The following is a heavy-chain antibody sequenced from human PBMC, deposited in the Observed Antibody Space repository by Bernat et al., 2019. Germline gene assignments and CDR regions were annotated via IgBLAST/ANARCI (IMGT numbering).Heavy chain of an antibody. D-gene: IGHD3-10*01. V-gene: IGHV3-23*01. Sequence: EVQLLESGGGLVQPGGSLRLSCAASGFTFSSYAMSWVRQAPGKGLEWVSGIRTSGGSTYYADSVKGRFTISRDNSKNTLYLQMNSLRAEDTAAYYCAEGYYCSGSYYCAFYIWGQGTMVTVSS. CDR2: IRTSGGST. CDR3: AEGYYCSGSYYCAFYI. J-gene: IGHJ3*02. CDR1: GFTFSSYA.